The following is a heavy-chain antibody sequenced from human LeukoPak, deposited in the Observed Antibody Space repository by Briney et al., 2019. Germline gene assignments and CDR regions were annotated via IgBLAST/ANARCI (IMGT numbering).Heavy chain of an antibody. CDR3: ARNSYCSSTSCYHFDY. D-gene: IGHD2-2*01. CDR1: GYTFTGYY. V-gene: IGHV1-2*02. J-gene: IGHJ4*02. Sequence: ASVKVSCKASGYTFTGYYMHWVRQAPGQGLEWMGWINPNSGGTNYAQKFQGRVTMTRDTSISTAYMELSRLRSDDMAVYYCARNSYCSSTSCYHFDYWGQGTLVTVSS. CDR2: INPNSGGT.